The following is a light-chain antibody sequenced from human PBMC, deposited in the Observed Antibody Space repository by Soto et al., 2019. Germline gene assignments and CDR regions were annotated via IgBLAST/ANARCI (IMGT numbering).Light chain of an antibody. CDR3: CSYTDIALDVV. CDR2: DVT. Sequence: QSALTQPPSASGSPGQSVTISCTGTISDVGDYNYVSWYQQLPGKAPKLLIFDVTHRPSGVSDRFSGSKSGNTASLTISGVRPEDGADYYCCSYTDIALDVVFGGGTKLTVL. V-gene: IGLV2-8*01. J-gene: IGLJ2*01. CDR1: ISDVGDYNY.